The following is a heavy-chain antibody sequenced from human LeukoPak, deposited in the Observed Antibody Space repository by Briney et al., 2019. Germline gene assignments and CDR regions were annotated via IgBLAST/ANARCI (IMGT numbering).Heavy chain of an antibody. J-gene: IGHJ4*02. CDR2: ISSGSTYI. Sequence: GGSLRLSCAASGFTFSSYTINWVRQAPGKGLQWVSSISSGSTYIHYADSVKGRFTISRDNAKNSLYLQMNSLRAEDTAVYYCARDPLGYSGYDSEGYFDYWGQGTLVTVSS. CDR1: GFTFSSYT. CDR3: ARDPLGYSGYDSEGYFDY. D-gene: IGHD5-12*01. V-gene: IGHV3-21*01.